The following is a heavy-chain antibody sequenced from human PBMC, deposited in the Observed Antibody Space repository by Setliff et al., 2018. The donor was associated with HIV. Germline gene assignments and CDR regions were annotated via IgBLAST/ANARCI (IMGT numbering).Heavy chain of an antibody. Sequence: SVKVSCKTSGVTFTTYSITWVRQAPGQGLEWMGGIIPIIRSAKYAQKFRGRVTMTTDTSTSTAYMDLRSLRSDDTAVYYCARGSSPVDYFDYWGLGTLVTVSS. J-gene: IGHJ4*02. CDR2: IIPIIRSA. CDR3: ARGSSPVDYFDY. CDR1: GVTFTTYS. V-gene: IGHV1-69*16.